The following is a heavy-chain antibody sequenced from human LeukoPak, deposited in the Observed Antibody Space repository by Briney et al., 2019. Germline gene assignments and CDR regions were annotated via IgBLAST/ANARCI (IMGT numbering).Heavy chain of an antibody. CDR3: ARGRSGGDPLDY. Sequence: ASVKVSCKASGYTFTSYDINRVRQATGQGLEWMGWMNPNSGNTGYAQKFQGRVTMTRNTSISTAYMELSSLRSEDTAVYYCARGRSGGDPLDYWGRGTLVTVSS. CDR1: GYTFTSYD. V-gene: IGHV1-8*01. CDR2: MNPNSGNT. J-gene: IGHJ2*01. D-gene: IGHD2-21*02.